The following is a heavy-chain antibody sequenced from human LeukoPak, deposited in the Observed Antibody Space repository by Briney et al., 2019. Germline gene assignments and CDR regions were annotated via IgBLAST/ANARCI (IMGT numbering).Heavy chain of an antibody. J-gene: IGHJ3*02. D-gene: IGHD6-19*01. V-gene: IGHV3-21*01. CDR3: ARGRVGQWLVDAFAI. CDR1: GFTFSRYS. CDR2: ISTSSSFL. Sequence: GGSLRLSCAASGFTFSRYSMNWVRQAPGKGLEWVSSISTSSSFLYYADSVKGRFTISRDNAKNSLYLQMNSLRAEDTAVYYCARGRVGQWLVDAFAIWGQGTMVTVSS.